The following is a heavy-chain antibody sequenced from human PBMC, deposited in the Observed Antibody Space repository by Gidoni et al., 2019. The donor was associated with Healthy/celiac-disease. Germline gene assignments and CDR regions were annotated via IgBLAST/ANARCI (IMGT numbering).Heavy chain of an antibody. Sequence: EVQLVESVGGLVKHGGSLRLSCAASGFPFSNAWMIWVRQAPGKGLEWVGRRKSKTDGGTTDYAAPVKGRFTISRDDSKNTLYLQMNSLKTEDTAVYYCTAGVEGYYYGMDVWGQGTTVTVSS. J-gene: IGHJ6*02. CDR2: RKSKTDGGTT. CDR1: GFPFSNAW. V-gene: IGHV3-15*07. CDR3: TAGVEGYYYGMDV.